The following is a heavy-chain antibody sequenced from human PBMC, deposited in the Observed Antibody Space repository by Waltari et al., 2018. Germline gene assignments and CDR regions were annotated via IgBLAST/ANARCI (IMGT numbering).Heavy chain of an antibody. CDR2: VNSAAGGT. D-gene: IGHD1-1*01. CDR3: VLRTAGLGTTEY. J-gene: IGHJ4*02. Sequence: QVQLVQSGTEVKEPGASVTVSCKASGYTLRFSMHWVRQAPGQGLEWMGMVNSAAGGTAYAQKFQGRVSMTRDMSASTMYMELSSLRPEDTAMYYCVLRTAGLGTTEYWGQGTLVTVSS. CDR1: GYTLRFS. V-gene: IGHV1-46*01.